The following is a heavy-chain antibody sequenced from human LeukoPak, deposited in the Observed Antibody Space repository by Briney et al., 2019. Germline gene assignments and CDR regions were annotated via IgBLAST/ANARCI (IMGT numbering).Heavy chain of an antibody. CDR1: GFAFSNYW. CDR2: IKQDGSEK. CDR3: ARNLTGGSGSY. Sequence: GGSLRLSCAASGFAFSNYWMSWVRQAPGKGLEWVANIKQDGSEKYYVDSVKGRFTISRDNAKNSLYLQMNSLRAEDTAVYYCARNLTGGSGSYWGQGTLVTVSS. D-gene: IGHD3-10*01. J-gene: IGHJ4*02. V-gene: IGHV3-7*04.